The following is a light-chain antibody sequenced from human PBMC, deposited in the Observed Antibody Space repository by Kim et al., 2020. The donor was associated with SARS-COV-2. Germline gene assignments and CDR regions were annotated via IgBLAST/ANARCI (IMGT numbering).Light chain of an antibody. CDR3: QQYDTPPYT. J-gene: IGKJ2*01. Sequence: DILMTQSPSSLSASIGDRVTITCQASQDISNYVCWYQQKPGKAPRLLIFDASNLQTGGPSRFSGSGSGTDFTFTISSLQSEDVATYFCQQYDTPPYTFGQGTKLEI. CDR1: QDISNY. V-gene: IGKV1-33*01. CDR2: DAS.